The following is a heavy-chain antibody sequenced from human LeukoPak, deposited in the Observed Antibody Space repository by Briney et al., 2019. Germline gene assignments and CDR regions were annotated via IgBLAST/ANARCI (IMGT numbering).Heavy chain of an antibody. CDR3: ARDSSGWSDDAFDI. CDR2: ISSSSSTI. J-gene: IGHJ3*02. V-gene: IGHV3-48*01. CDR1: GASISSSNYY. Sequence: PSETLSLTCAVSGASISSSNYYWGWVRQSPGKGLEWVSYISSSSSTIYYADSVKGRFTISRDNAKNSLYLQMNSLRAEDTAVYYCARDSSGWSDDAFDIWGQGTMVTVSS. D-gene: IGHD6-19*01.